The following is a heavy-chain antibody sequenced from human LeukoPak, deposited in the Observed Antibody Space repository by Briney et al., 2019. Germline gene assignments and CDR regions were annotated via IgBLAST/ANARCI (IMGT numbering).Heavy chain of an antibody. CDR1: GYTFTCYY. CDR2: INPNSGGT. D-gene: IGHD2-2*01. J-gene: IGHJ2*01. Sequence: ASVNVSCKASGYTFTCYYMHWVRQAPGQGRDWMGYINPNSGGTNYAQKFQGRVTMTRDTSISTADMELSRLRSDDTAVYYCATMICSSTSCYANRDWYFDLWGRGTLVTVSS. CDR3: ATMICSSTSCYANRDWYFDL. V-gene: IGHV1-2*02.